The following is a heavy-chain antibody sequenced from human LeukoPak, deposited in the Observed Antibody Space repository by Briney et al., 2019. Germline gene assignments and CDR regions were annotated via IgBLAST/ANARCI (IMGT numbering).Heavy chain of an antibody. D-gene: IGHD6-6*01. J-gene: IGHJ4*02. CDR1: GGSISSSAYY. CDR3: AREGDSSSSYYFDY. V-gene: IGHV4-30-2*01. Sequence: SETLSLTCTVSGGSISSSAYYWSWIRQPPGKGLEWIGYIFHSGSTYYNPSLKTRVTISVDRSKNQFSLKLSSVTAADTAVYYCAREGDSSSSYYFDYWGQGTLVTVSS. CDR2: IFHSGST.